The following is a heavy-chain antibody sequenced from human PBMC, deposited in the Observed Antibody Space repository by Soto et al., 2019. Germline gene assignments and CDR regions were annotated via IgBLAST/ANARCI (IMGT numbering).Heavy chain of an antibody. Sequence: GASVKVSCKASGYSFTSLDVNWVRQTAGQGLEWMGWMEPSTGRTGYAQKFQGRVTMTRDTSINTAYMELTTLTSDDTAFYYCARGVSAGVDYWGQGTLVTVSS. CDR3: ARGVSAGVDY. V-gene: IGHV1-8*01. CDR1: GYSFTSLD. CDR2: MEPSTGRT. D-gene: IGHD1-26*01. J-gene: IGHJ4*02.